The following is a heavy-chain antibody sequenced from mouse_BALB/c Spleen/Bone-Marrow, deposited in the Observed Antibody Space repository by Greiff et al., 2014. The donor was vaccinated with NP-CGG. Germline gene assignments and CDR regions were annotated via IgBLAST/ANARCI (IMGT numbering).Heavy chain of an antibody. D-gene: IGHD1-1*02. CDR1: GYTFTSYW. J-gene: IGHJ2*01. V-gene: IGHV1-87*01. CDR2: IYPGDGDT. Sequence: QVQLQQSGAELARPGASVKLSCKASGYTFTSYWMQWVKQRPGQGLEWIGAIYPGDGDTRYTQKFKGKATLTADKSSSTAYMQLSSLASEDSVVYYCASQGDYGSFDYWGQGTTLTVSS. CDR3: ASQGDYGSFDY.